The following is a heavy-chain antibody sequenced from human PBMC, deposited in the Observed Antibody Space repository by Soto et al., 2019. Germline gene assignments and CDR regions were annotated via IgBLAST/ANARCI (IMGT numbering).Heavy chain of an antibody. D-gene: IGHD4-17*01. CDR3: ATAHPTVVTPKPPYNWFDP. J-gene: IGHJ5*02. CDR1: GGTFSSYA. Sequence: QVQLVQSGAEVKKPGSSVKVSCKASGGTFSSYAISWVRQAPGQGLEWMGGIIPIFGTANYAQKFQGRVTITADESTSTAYMELSSLRSEDTAVYYCATAHPTVVTPKPPYNWFDPWGQGTLVTVSS. V-gene: IGHV1-69*01. CDR2: IIPIFGTA.